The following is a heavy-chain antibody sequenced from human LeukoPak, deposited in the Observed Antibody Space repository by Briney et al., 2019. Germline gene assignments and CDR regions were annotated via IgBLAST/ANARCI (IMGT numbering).Heavy chain of an antibody. CDR3: ARDHENEVRSYYYDSSGIFDY. D-gene: IGHD3-22*01. CDR2: ISSSGSTI. J-gene: IGHJ4*02. Sequence: PGGSLRLSRAASGFTFSDYYMSWIRQAPGKGLEWVSYISSSGSTIYYADSVKGRFTISRDNAKNSLYLQMNSLRAEDTAVYYCARDHENEVRSYYYDSSGIFDYWGQGTLVTVSS. V-gene: IGHV3-11*01. CDR1: GFTFSDYY.